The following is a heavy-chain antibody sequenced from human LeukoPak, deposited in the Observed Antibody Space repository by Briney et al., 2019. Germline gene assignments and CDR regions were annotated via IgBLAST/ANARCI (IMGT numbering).Heavy chain of an antibody. CDR2: VGPHSTFT. Sequence: ASMKVSCKSSGFTFTDHYIHWVRQGPGQGLEWMGYVGPHSTFTSSPQEFQGRVTMTRDASMSTAYMELTRLTSDDTAVYYCVREGEGPLSKDFDYWGQGTLVTVSS. D-gene: IGHD2/OR15-2a*01. CDR1: GFTFTDHY. J-gene: IGHJ4*02. V-gene: IGHV1-2*02. CDR3: VREGEGPLSKDFDY.